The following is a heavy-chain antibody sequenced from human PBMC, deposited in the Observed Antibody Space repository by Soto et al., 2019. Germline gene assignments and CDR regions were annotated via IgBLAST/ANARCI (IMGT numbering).Heavy chain of an antibody. CDR1: GYTFTGYS. J-gene: IGHJ4*02. V-gene: IGHV1-2*02. D-gene: IGHD1-20*01. CDR2: INPNSGGT. Sequence: QVQLVQSGAEVKKPGASVKVSCKASGYTFTGYSMHWVRQAPGQGLEWMGWINPNSGGTNYAQKFQGRVTMTRDTSISTAYMELSRLRSDDTAGYYCARARYNWNGHHCALDYWGQGTLVTVSS. CDR3: ARARYNWNGHHCALDY.